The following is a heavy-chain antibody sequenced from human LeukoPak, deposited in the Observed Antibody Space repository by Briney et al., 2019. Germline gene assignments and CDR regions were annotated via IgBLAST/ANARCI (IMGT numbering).Heavy chain of an antibody. V-gene: IGHV4-30-2*01. D-gene: IGHD2-21*01. J-gene: IGHJ4*02. CDR3: ARHGLHGLVIAIFDY. CDR1: GGSISSGGYY. CDR2: IYHSGST. Sequence: PSETLPLTCTVSGGSISSGGYYWSWIRQPPGKGLEWIGYIYHSGSTYYNPSLKSRVTISVDRSKNQFSLKLRSVTAADTAVYYCARHGLHGLVIAIFDYWGQGTLVTVSS.